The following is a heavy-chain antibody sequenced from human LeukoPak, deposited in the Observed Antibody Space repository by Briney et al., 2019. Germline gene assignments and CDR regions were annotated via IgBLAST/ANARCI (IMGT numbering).Heavy chain of an antibody. CDR3: AKVDSRYGTRTLMIDY. CDR1: GFTFSSYG. J-gene: IGHJ4*02. CDR2: IRYDGSNK. Sequence: PGGSLRLSCAASGFTFSSYGMHWVRQAPGKGLEWVAFIRYDGSNKYYADSVKGRFTISRDNSKNTLYLQMNSLRAEDTAVYYCAKVDSRYGTRTLMIDYWGQGTLVTVSS. D-gene: IGHD5-18*01. V-gene: IGHV3-30*02.